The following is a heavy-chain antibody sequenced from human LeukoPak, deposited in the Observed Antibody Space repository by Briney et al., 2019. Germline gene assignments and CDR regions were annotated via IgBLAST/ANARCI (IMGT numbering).Heavy chain of an antibody. D-gene: IGHD6-19*01. Sequence: ASVKVSCKASGYTFTSYDINGVRQATGQGLEWMGWMNPNSGKTGYAQKFQGRVTMTRNTSISTAYMELSSLRSEATAVYYCATSPSGYSSGWYHPPAEYFQHWGQGTLVTVSS. CDR3: ATSPSGYSSGWYHPPAEYFQH. J-gene: IGHJ1*01. CDR2: MNPNSGKT. CDR1: GYTFTSYD. V-gene: IGHV1-8*01.